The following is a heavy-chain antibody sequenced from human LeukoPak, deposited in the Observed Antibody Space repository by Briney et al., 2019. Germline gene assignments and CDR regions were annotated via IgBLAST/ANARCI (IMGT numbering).Heavy chain of an antibody. CDR1: GYTLTELS. CDR3: ATAPRLGDYVWGSYRYTEPPDY. D-gene: IGHD3-16*02. V-gene: IGHV1-24*01. CDR2: FDLEDGET. J-gene: IGHJ4*02. Sequence: ASVKVSCKVSGYTLTELSMHWVRQAPGKGLEWMGGFDLEDGETIYAQKFQGRVTMTEDTSTDTAYMELSSLRSEDTAVYYCATAPRLGDYVWGSYRYTEPPDYWGQGTLVTVSS.